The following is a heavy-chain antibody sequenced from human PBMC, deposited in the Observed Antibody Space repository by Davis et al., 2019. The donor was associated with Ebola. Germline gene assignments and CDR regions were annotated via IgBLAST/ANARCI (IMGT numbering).Heavy chain of an antibody. CDR1: GYTFTSFG. CDR2: INPHNGNT. V-gene: IGHV1-18*04. CDR3: ARGKWFDP. J-gene: IGHJ5*02. Sequence: ASVKVSCKASGYTFTSFGITWVRQAPGQGLEWMGWINPHNGNTNYAQNVQGRVTMTTDTSTSTAYMEVGILRSDDTAVYYCARGKWFDPWGQGTLVSVTS.